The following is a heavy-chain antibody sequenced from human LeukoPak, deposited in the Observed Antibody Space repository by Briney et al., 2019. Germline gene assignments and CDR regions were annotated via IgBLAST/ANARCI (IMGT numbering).Heavy chain of an antibody. Sequence: ASVKVSCKASGYTFTGYYMHWVRQAPGQGLEWMGWISAYNGNTNYAQKLQGRVTMTTDTSTSTAYMELRSLRSDDTAVYYCARDAIVGATSYYYGMDVWGQGTTVTVSS. CDR3: ARDAIVGATSYYYGMDV. D-gene: IGHD1-26*01. V-gene: IGHV1-18*04. J-gene: IGHJ6*02. CDR1: GYTFTGYY. CDR2: ISAYNGNT.